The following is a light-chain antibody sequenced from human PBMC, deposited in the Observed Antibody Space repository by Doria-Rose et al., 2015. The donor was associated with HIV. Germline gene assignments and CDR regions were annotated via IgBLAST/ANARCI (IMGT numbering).Light chain of an antibody. Sequence: EIVLTQSPGTLSLSPGERATLSCRASQSFSSTYLAWYQQNPGQAPSLLIYDGSTRATGIPDRFSASGSETDFTRTINRLEPEDFALYCCHQYGASWTFGQGTKVEI. V-gene: IGKV3-20*01. CDR3: HQYGASWT. CDR2: DGS. J-gene: IGKJ1*01. CDR1: QSFSSTY.